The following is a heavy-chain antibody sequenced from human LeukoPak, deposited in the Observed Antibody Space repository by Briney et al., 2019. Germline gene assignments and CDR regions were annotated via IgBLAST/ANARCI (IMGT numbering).Heavy chain of an antibody. Sequence: ASVKVSCKASGYTFTSYGISWVRQAPGQGLDWMGWINAYNGNTNYAQKLQGRVTMTTDTSTSTAYMELRSLRSDDTAVYYCARAARVTMIVVVKDFDYWGQGTLVTVSS. J-gene: IGHJ4*02. D-gene: IGHD3-22*01. V-gene: IGHV1-18*01. CDR2: INAYNGNT. CDR3: ARAARVTMIVVVKDFDY. CDR1: GYTFTSYG.